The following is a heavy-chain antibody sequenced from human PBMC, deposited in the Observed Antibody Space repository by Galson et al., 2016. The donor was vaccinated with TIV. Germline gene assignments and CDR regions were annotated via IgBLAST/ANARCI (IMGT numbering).Heavy chain of an antibody. Sequence: SLRLSCAASGFTFDDYGMSWVRQAPGKGLEWVSGINGNGGSTGYADSVKGRFTISRDNAKNSMYLQMNSLRAEDTALYYCAREVACGGAFYYFDNRGQGTLVTVSS. CDR1: GFTFDDYG. V-gene: IGHV3-20*04. CDR2: INGNGGST. CDR3: AREVACGGAFYYFDN. D-gene: IGHD2-21*01. J-gene: IGHJ4*02.